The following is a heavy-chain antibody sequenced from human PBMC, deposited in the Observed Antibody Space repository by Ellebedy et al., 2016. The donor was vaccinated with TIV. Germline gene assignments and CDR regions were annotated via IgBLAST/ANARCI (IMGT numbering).Heavy chain of an antibody. V-gene: IGHV3-74*01. CDR1: GFSISSHR. J-gene: IGHJ3*02. CDR2: ISTDGSDT. CDR3: ARHDGGHGFDI. Sequence: GESLKISCAASGFSISSHRMHWVRQAPGKGLVWVSHISTDGSDTSYADSVKGRFIISRDNAENTLDLQMSSLRVEDTGLYYCARHDGGHGFDIWGQGTMVTVSP.